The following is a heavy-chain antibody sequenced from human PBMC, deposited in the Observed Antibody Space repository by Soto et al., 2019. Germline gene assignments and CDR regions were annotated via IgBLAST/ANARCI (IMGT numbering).Heavy chain of an antibody. J-gene: IGHJ4*02. V-gene: IGHV3-48*03. D-gene: IGHD4-17*01. Sequence: GESLKISCAASGLTLSNFETDWVRQAPGKGLEWIAYISIGARSIHYADSVRGRLTISRDDAENSVFLQMDRLSAEDTAVYFCATRSSDYYFYWGQGALVTAPQ. CDR2: ISIGARSI. CDR3: ATRSSDYYFY. CDR1: GLTLSNFE.